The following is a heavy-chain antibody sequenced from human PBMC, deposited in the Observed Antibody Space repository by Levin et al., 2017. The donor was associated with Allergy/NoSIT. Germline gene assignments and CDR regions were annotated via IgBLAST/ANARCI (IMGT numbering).Heavy chain of an antibody. D-gene: IGHD3-9*01. CDR1: GGSISSYY. CDR3: ARETTYYDILTGYYNTHDWFDP. Sequence: SQTLSLTCTVSGGSISSYYWSWIRQPPGKGLEWIGYIYYSGSTNYNPSLKSRVTISVDTSKNQFSLKLSSVTAADTAVYYCARETTYYDILTGYYNTHDWFDPWGQGTLVTVSS. V-gene: IGHV4-59*01. J-gene: IGHJ5*02. CDR2: IYYSGST.